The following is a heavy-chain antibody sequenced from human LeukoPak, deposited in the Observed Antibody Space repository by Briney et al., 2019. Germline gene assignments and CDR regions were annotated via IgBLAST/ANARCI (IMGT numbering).Heavy chain of an antibody. CDR3: ARDYFTSYYYYGMDV. J-gene: IGHJ6*02. D-gene: IGHD2/OR15-2a*01. V-gene: IGHV4-59*01. Sequence: YINYSGSTNYNPSLKSRVTISIDTSKNQFSLKLSSVTAADTAVYYCARDYFTSYYYYGMDVWGQGTTVTVSS. CDR2: INYSGST.